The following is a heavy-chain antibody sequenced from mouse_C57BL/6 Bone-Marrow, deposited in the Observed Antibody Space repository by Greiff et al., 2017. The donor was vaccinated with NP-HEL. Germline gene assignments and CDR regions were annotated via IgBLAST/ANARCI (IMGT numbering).Heavy chain of an antibody. V-gene: IGHV1-26*01. CDR3: ATVVAPYYFDY. Sequence: VQLQQSGPELVKPGASVKISCKASGYTFTDYYMNWVKQSHGKSLEWIGDINPNNGGTSYNQKFKGKATLTVDKSSSTAYMELRSLTSEDSAVYYCATVVAPYYFDYWGQGTTLTVSS. D-gene: IGHD1-1*01. CDR2: INPNNGGT. J-gene: IGHJ2*01. CDR1: GYTFTDYY.